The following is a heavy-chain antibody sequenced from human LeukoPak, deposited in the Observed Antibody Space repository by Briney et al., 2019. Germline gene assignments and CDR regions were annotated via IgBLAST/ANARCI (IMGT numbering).Heavy chain of an antibody. CDR2: IYPGDSDT. CDR1: GYSFTSYW. V-gene: IGHV5-51*01. J-gene: IGHJ4*02. Sequence: GESLKISCKGSGYSFTSYWIGWVRQMPGKGLEWMGIIYPGDSDTRYSPSFQGQVTISADKSISTAYLQWSSLKASDTAMYYCARLLGVVVAATPFDYWGQGTLVTVSS. CDR3: ARLLGVVVAATPFDY. D-gene: IGHD2-15*01.